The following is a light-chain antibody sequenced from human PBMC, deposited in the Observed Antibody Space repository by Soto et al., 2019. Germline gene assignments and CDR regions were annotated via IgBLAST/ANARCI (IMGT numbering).Light chain of an antibody. CDR3: LQDYISPYT. J-gene: IGKJ2*01. CDR2: GTS. CDR1: QDIRND. Sequence: AIQMTQSPSSLSVSVGDIVTITCRASQDIRNDLGWYQQKPGKAPKLLICGTSNLQSGVPSRFSGSGSGTDFTLTISRLQPEDVAIYDFLQDYISPYTFGQGTKRESK. V-gene: IGKV1-6*01.